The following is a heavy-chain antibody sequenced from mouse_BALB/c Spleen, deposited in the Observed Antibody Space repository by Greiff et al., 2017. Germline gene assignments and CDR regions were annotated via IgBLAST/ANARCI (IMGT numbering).Heavy chain of an antibody. J-gene: IGHJ3*01. CDR2: INPSTGYT. Sequence: QVHVKQSGAELAKPGASVKMSCKASGYTFTSYWMHWVKQRPGQGLEWIGYINPSTGYTEYNQKFKDKATLTADKSSSTAYMQLSSLTSEDSAVYYCAREDYGSSPWFAYWGQGTLVTVSA. D-gene: IGHD1-1*01. CDR1: GYTFTSYW. CDR3: AREDYGSSPWFAY. V-gene: IGHV1-7*01.